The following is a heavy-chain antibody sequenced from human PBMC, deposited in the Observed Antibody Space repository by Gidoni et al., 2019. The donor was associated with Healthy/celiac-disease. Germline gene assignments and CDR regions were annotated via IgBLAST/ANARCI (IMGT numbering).Heavy chain of an antibody. D-gene: IGHD3-9*01. CDR2: ISYDGSNK. Sequence: QVQLVESGGGVVQPGRSLRLSCAASGFTFSSYAMHWVRQAPGKGLEWVAVISYDGSNKYYADSVKGRFTISRDNSKNTLYLQMNSLRAEDTAVYYCARVGTDGDVLRYFDWYFDLWGRGTLVTVSS. J-gene: IGHJ2*01. CDR3: ARVGTDGDVLRYFDWYFDL. V-gene: IGHV3-30-3*01. CDR1: GFTFSSYA.